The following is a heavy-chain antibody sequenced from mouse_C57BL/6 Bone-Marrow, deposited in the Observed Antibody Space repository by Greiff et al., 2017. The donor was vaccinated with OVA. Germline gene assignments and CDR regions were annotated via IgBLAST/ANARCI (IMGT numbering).Heavy chain of an antibody. V-gene: IGHV1-64*01. J-gene: IGHJ3*01. CDR3: ARHYGSSFFAY. D-gene: IGHD1-1*01. CDR1: GYTFTSYW. Sequence: QVQLKQPGAELVKPGASVKLSCKASGYTFTSYWMHWVKQRPGQGLEWIGMIHPNSGSTNYNEKFKSKATLTVDKSSSAAYMQLSSLTSEDSAVYDCARHYGSSFFAYWGQGTLVTVSA. CDR2: IHPNSGST.